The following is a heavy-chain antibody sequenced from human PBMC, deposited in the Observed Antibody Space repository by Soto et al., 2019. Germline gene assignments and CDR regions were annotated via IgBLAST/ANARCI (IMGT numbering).Heavy chain of an antibody. V-gene: IGHV1-8*01. CDR1: GDSFTNDN. CDR2: FNPNNDYT. D-gene: IGHD2-2*01. J-gene: IGHJ5*02. Sequence: GASVKVCCKASGDSFTNDNIHWVRQASGQGLEWLGYFNPNNDYTHYARKFQGRVRMTGDTSMSTAYMELSSLRSEDTAVYYCARLRVSCSSVSCYRWFDTWGQGTLVTVSS. CDR3: ARLRVSCSSVSCYRWFDT.